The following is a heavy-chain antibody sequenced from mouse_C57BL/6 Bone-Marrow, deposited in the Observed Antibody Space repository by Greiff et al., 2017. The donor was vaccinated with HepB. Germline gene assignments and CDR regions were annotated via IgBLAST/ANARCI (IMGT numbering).Heavy chain of an antibody. CDR3: ARGRITTVVAPLDY. Sequence: QVQLQQPGAELVKPGASVKLSCKASGYTFTSYWMHWVKQRPGRGLEWIGRIDPNSGGTKYNEKFKTKATLTVDKPSSTAYMQLSSLTSEDSAVYYCARGRITTVVAPLDYWGQGTTLTVSS. CDR2: IDPNSGGT. J-gene: IGHJ2*01. D-gene: IGHD1-1*01. CDR1: GYTFTSYW. V-gene: IGHV1-72*01.